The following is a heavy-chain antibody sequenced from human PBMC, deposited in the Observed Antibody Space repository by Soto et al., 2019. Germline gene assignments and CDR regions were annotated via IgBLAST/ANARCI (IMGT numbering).Heavy chain of an antibody. V-gene: IGHV3-30*04. D-gene: IGHD2-15*01. J-gene: IGHJ4*02. CDR2: ISYDGRNV. Sequence: QVELVESGGGVVQPGTSLRLSCAASGFIFRNYAMHWVRQAPGKGLEWVADISYDGRNVHYPDSVKGRFTISRDNSKNTWFLQMNTLRPEDTGVYHWARDSWGFDCWGQGTLVNASS. CDR1: GFIFRNYA. CDR3: ARDSWGFDC.